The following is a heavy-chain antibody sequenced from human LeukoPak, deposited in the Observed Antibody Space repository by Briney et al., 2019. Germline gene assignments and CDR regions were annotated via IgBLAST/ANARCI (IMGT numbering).Heavy chain of an antibody. D-gene: IGHD6-6*01. CDR3: ASSSWSLPYFDY. J-gene: IGHJ4*02. Sequence: PGGSLRLSCAASGFTFSSYEMNWVRQAPGKGLEWVAVISYDGSNKYYADSVKGRFTISRDNSKNTLYLQMNSLRAEDTAVYYCASSSWSLPYFDYWGQGTLVTVSS. CDR2: ISYDGSNK. V-gene: IGHV3-30*04. CDR1: GFTFSSYE.